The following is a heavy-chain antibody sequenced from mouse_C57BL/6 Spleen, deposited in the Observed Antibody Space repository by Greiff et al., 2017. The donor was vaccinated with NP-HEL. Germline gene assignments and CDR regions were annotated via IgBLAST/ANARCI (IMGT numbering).Heavy chain of an antibody. CDR2: INPSNGGT. CDR1: GYTFTSYW. J-gene: IGHJ4*01. V-gene: IGHV1-53*01. D-gene: IGHD1-2*01. Sequence: QVQLQQSGTELVKPGASVKLSCKASGYTFTSYWMHWVKQRPGQGLEWIGNINPSNGGTNYNEKFKSKATLTVDNSSSTAYMQLSSLTSEDSAVYYCARPSLLREDYAMDYWGQGTSVTVSS. CDR3: ARPSLLREDYAMDY.